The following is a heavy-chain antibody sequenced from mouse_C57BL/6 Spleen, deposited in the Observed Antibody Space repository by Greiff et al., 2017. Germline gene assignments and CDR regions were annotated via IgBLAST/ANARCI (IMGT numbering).Heavy chain of an antibody. CDR3: ARSRAAQARRDY. Sequence: QVQLQQPGAALVRPGTSVKLSCKASGYTFTSYWMHWVKQRPGPGLEWIGVIDPSDSYTNYNQKFKGKATLTVDTSSSTAYMQLSSLTSEDSAVYYCARSRAAQARRDYWGQGTTLTVSS. CDR2: IDPSDSYT. V-gene: IGHV1-59*01. CDR1: GYTFTSYW. J-gene: IGHJ2*01. D-gene: IGHD3-2*02.